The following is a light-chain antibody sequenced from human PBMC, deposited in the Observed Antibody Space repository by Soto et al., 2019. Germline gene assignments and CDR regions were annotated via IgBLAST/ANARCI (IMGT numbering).Light chain of an antibody. CDR2: EVI. CDR3: ASYTVTNIVI. CDR1: SSDIGAYDC. V-gene: IGLV2-14*01. Sequence: QSALTQPASVSGSPAQSITISCTGTSSDIGAYDCVSWYQHHPGRAPKLLIYEVISRPSGVSNRFSGSKSGNTASLTISGLQTEDEAHYYCASYTVTNIVIFGGGTKLTVL. J-gene: IGLJ2*01.